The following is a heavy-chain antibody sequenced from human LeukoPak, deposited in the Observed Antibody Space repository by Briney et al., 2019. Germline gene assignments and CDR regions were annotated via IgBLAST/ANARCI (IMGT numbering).Heavy chain of an antibody. CDR2: ISGSGGST. Sequence: GGSLRLSCAASGFTLSDYYMSWVRQAPGKGLEWVSAISGSGGSTYYADSVKGRFTISRDNSKNTLYLQMNSLRAEDTAVYYCANRYCSAGSCYGAFDIWGQGTMVTVSS. D-gene: IGHD2-15*01. V-gene: IGHV3-23*01. CDR1: GFTLSDYY. J-gene: IGHJ3*02. CDR3: ANRYCSAGSCYGAFDI.